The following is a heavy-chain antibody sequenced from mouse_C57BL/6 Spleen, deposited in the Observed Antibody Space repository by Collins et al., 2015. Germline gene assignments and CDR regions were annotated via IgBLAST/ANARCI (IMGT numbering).Heavy chain of an antibody. V-gene: IGHV1-82*01. CDR3: ASSRGYYFDY. CDR1: GYAFSSSW. CDR2: IYPGDGDT. D-gene: IGHD1-2*01. J-gene: IGHJ2*01. Sequence: QVQLQQSGPELVKPGASVKISCKASGYAFSSSWMNWVKQRPGQGLEWIGRIYPGDGDTNYNGKFKGKATLTAGKSSSTAYMQLSSLTSVDSAVYFCASSRGYYFDYWGQGTTLTVSS.